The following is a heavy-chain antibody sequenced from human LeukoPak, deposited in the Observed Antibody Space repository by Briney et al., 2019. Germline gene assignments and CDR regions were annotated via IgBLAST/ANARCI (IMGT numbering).Heavy chain of an antibody. CDR2: ISPYNDNT. CDR3: ARDLTSNVAVTEYHYYAMDV. V-gene: IGHV1-18*01. J-gene: IGHJ6*02. CDR1: GYSFPSYG. Sequence: ASVKVSCKASGYSFPSYGISWVRQAPGQGPEWMGWISPYNDNTNYAQKLQGRATLTTDTSTSTAYMELRSLRSDDTAVYYCARDLTSNVAVTEYHYYAMDVWGQGTTVTVSS. D-gene: IGHD6-19*01.